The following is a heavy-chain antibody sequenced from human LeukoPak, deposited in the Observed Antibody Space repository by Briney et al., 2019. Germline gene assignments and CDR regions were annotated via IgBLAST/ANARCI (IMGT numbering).Heavy chain of an antibody. J-gene: IGHJ3*02. Sequence: SETLSLTCTVSGGSISSSSYYWGWIRQPPRRGLEWIGSIYYSGSTNYNPSLKSRVTISVDTSKNQFSLKLSSVTAADTAVYYCARKLKYVDIVAADAFDIWGQGTMVTVSS. V-gene: IGHV4-39*07. CDR3: ARKLKYVDIVAADAFDI. CDR2: IYYSGST. CDR1: GGSISSSSYY. D-gene: IGHD5-12*01.